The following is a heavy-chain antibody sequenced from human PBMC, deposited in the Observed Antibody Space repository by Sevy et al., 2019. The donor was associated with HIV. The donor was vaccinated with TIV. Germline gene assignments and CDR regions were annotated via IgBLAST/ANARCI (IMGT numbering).Heavy chain of an antibody. J-gene: IGHJ6*02. Sequence: GESLKISCKGSGYSFTNYWISWVRQMPGKGLGWMGRIDPSDSYINYNPSFQGHVTISGDKSINTAYLQWTSLKASDTAMYYCARHPILEGYYGMDVWGQGTTVTVSS. CDR1: GYSFTNYW. CDR2: IDPSDSYI. CDR3: ARHPILEGYYGMDV. V-gene: IGHV5-10-1*01.